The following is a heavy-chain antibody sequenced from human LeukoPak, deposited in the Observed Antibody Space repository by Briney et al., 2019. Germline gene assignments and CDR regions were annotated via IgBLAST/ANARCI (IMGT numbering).Heavy chain of an antibody. CDR2: IYSGGST. J-gene: IGHJ5*02. CDR3: ARERRYCSGGSCANWFDP. CDR1: GITVSRNY. Sequence: PGGSLRLSCAASGITVSRNYMNWVRQAPGKGLEWVSVIYSGGSTYYSDSVKGRFTISRDNSKNTLYLQMNSLRAEDTAVYYCARERRYCSGGSCANWFDPWGQGTLVTVSS. V-gene: IGHV3-53*01. D-gene: IGHD2-15*01.